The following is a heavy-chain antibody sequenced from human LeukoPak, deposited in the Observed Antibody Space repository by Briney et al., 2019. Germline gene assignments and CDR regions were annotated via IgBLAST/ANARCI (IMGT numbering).Heavy chain of an antibody. CDR2: ISGSGGST. CDR3: AKGYHDSSGYYSIFDY. V-gene: IGHV3-23*01. D-gene: IGHD3-22*01. CDR1: GFTFSSYA. Sequence: GGSLRLSCAASGFTFSSYAMSWVRQAPGKGLEWVSAISGSGGSTYYADSVKGRFTISRDNSKNTLYLQMSSLRAEDTAVYYCAKGYHDSSGYYSIFDYWGQGTLVTVSS. J-gene: IGHJ4*02.